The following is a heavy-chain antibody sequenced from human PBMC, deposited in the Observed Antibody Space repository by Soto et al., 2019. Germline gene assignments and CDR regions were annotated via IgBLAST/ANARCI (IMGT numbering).Heavy chain of an antibody. D-gene: IGHD2-2*01. CDR2: IYYSGST. J-gene: IGHJ5*02. CDR3: ARSGIVVVPAAPGFDP. V-gene: IGHV4-31*03. CDR1: GGSISSGGYY. Sequence: QVQLQESGPGLVKPSQTLSLTCTVSGGSISSGGYYWSWIRQHPGKGREWIGYIYYSGSTYYNPSLKSRVTIAVDTSKNQFSLKLSSVAAADTAVYYCARSGIVVVPAAPGFDPWGQGTLVTVSS.